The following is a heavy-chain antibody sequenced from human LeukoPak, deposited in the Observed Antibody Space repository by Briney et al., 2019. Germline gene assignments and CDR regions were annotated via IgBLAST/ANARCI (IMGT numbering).Heavy chain of an antibody. CDR2: VFPADSDT. Sequence: GESLKISCKVSGYSLSNYWIVWVRQKPGKGLEWMGIVFPADSDTRYSPSFQGQVTISADKSINTAYLQWSSLKASDTATYYCARYDGGATADFWGQGTLVTVSS. V-gene: IGHV5-51*01. CDR3: ARYDGGATADF. CDR1: GYSLSNYW. D-gene: IGHD1-26*01. J-gene: IGHJ4*02.